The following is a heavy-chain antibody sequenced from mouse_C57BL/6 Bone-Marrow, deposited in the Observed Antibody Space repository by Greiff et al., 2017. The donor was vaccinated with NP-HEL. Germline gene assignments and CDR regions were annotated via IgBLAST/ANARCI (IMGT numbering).Heavy chain of an antibody. D-gene: IGHD1-1*01. CDR2: IYPGSGST. J-gene: IGHJ1*03. CDR3: ANYYYGSSPYWYFDV. Sequence: QVHVKQPGAELVKPGASVKMSCKASGYTFTSYWITWVKQRPGQGLEWIGDIYPGSGSTNYNEKFKSKATLTVDTSSSTAYMQLSSLTSEDSAVYYCANYYYGSSPYWYFDVWGTGTTVTVSS. V-gene: IGHV1-55*01. CDR1: GYTFTSYW.